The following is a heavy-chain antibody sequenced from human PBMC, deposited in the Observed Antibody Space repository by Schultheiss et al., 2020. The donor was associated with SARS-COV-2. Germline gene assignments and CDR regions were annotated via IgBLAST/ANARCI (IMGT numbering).Heavy chain of an antibody. D-gene: IGHD3-22*01. CDR2: INPNSGGT. Sequence: ASVKVSCKASGYTFTGYYMHWVRQAPGQGLEWMGWINPNSGGTNYAQKFQGRVTITRDTSTSTAYMELRSLRSDDTAVYYCARDSLDYYDSTEAFDIWGQGTMVTVSS. CDR1: GYTFTGYY. V-gene: IGHV1-2*02. J-gene: IGHJ3*02. CDR3: ARDSLDYYDSTEAFDI.